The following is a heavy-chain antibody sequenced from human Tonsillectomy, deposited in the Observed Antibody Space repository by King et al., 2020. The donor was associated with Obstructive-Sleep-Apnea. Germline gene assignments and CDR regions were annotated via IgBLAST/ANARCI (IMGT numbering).Heavy chain of an antibody. CDR2: IWYDGSIK. V-gene: IGHV3-33*01. D-gene: IGHD6-13*01. CDR3: ARGHPYSTSWYYFDQ. Sequence: VQLVESGGGVVQPGRSLRLSCVGSGFTFRSYDMHWVRQAPGKGLEWVAVIWYDGSIKYCADSVKGRFTISRDNSKNTLYLQMNSLRAEDTALYYCARGHPYSTSWYYFDQWGQGTLVTVSS. CDR1: GFTFRSYD. J-gene: IGHJ4*02.